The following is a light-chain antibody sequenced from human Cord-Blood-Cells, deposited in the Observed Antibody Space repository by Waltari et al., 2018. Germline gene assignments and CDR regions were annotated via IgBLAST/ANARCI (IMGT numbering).Light chain of an antibody. Sequence: QSALTQPASVSGSPGQLNPISSTGTSSDAGGSYYASWYQQHPGKAPKLMIYEVSNRPSGVSNRFSGSKSGNTASLTISGLQAEDEADYYCSSYTSSSTLVVFGGGTKLTVL. CDR2: EVS. V-gene: IGLV2-14*01. CDR1: SSDAGGSYY. CDR3: SSYTSSSTLVV. J-gene: IGLJ2*01.